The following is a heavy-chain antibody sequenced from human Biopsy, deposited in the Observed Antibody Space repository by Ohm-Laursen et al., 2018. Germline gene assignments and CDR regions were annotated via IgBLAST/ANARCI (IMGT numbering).Heavy chain of an antibody. CDR1: GDSMRSGSYY. Sequence: SETLSLTCSVSGDSMRSGSYYWTWIRQHPGKGLEWIGDVSFSGRSNYNPSLESRLRMSIDTSMNQFSLSLNSVTAADTAAYFCARDRTYRRHLSGSQGVFEMWGQGIMVPVSS. CDR3: ARDRTYRRHLSGSQGVFEM. J-gene: IGHJ3*02. D-gene: IGHD3-22*01. CDR2: VSFSGRS. V-gene: IGHV4-31*03.